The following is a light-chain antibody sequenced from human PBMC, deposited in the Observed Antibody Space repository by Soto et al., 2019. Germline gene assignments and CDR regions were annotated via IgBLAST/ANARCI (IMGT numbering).Light chain of an antibody. Sequence: EIVLTHSPGTLSLSPVERATLSFRASQSVSSSYLAWYKQKPGQAPRLLIYGASRRATGIPDRFSGSGSGTDFTLTISRLEPEDFAVYYCHQYDSWTFGQGTKVDIK. CDR1: QSVSSSY. V-gene: IGKV3-20*01. CDR3: HQYDSWT. CDR2: GAS. J-gene: IGKJ1*01.